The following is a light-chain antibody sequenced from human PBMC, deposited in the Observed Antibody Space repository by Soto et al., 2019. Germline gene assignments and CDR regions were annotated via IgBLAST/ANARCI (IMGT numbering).Light chain of an antibody. CDR2: DAS. J-gene: IGKJ1*01. V-gene: IGKV1-5*01. CDR3: QHYNSYSES. Sequence: DILMTQSKSSLSASVGARVTITCRASQSINWYLNWYQQKPGKAPNLLIYDASSLESGVPSRFSGSGSGTEFTLTISSLQPDDFATYYCQHYNSYSESFGQGTKVDIK. CDR1: QSINWY.